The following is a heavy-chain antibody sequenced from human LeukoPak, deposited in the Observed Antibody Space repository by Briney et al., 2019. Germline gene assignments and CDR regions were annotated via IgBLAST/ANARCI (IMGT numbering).Heavy chain of an antibody. J-gene: IGHJ4*02. Sequence: ASVKDSCKASVYTFTCYAMNWVRQAPRQGLEWMGWINTNTGNPTYAQGFTGRFVFSLDTSVSTAYLQISSLKAEDTAVYYCARATRRSGSYDRVIDYWGQGTLVTVSS. V-gene: IGHV7-4-1*02. CDR2: INTNTGNP. CDR3: ARATRRSGSYDRVIDY. CDR1: VYTFTCYA. D-gene: IGHD1-26*01.